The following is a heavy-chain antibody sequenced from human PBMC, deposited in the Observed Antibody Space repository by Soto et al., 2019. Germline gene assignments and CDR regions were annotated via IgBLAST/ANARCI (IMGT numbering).Heavy chain of an antibody. CDR1: GGSISSGGYY. CDR2: IYYSGST. CDR3: ARHYMVRGVMYAFDI. D-gene: IGHD3-10*01. V-gene: IGHV4-31*03. J-gene: IGHJ3*02. Sequence: QVQLQESGPGLVKPSQTLSLTCTVSGGSISSGGYYWSWIRQHPGKGLEWIGYIYYSGSTYFNPYLKGRVTISVDTSKNQFSLKLSSVTAADTAVYYCARHYMVRGVMYAFDIWGQGTMVTVSS.